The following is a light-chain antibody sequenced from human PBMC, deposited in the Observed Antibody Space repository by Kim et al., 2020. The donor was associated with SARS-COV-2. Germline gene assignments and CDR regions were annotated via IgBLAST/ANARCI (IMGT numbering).Light chain of an antibody. Sequence: EIVMTQSPATLSVSPGERTTLSCRASQSVSSKLAWYQQKPGQAPRLLIDGASTRATGIPARFSGSGSGTEFTLTISSLQSEDFAVYYCQQYNNRPYTFGQGTKLEI. V-gene: IGKV3-15*01. J-gene: IGKJ2*01. CDR3: QQYNNRPYT. CDR2: GAS. CDR1: QSVSSK.